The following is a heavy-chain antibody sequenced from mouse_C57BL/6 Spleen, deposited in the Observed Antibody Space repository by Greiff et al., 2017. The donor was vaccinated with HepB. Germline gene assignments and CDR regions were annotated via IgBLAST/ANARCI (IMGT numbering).Heavy chain of an antibody. V-gene: IGHV1-4*01. D-gene: IGHD1-1*01. CDR3: ASTDYGSSFYAMDY. CDR1: GYTFTSYT. CDR2: INPSSGYT. Sequence: QVQLQQSGAELARPGASVKMSCKASGYTFTSYTMHWVKQRPGQGLEWIGYINPSSGYTKYNQKFKDKATVTADKSSSTAYMQLSRLTSEDSAVYYCASTDYGSSFYAMDYWGQGTSVTVSS. J-gene: IGHJ4*01.